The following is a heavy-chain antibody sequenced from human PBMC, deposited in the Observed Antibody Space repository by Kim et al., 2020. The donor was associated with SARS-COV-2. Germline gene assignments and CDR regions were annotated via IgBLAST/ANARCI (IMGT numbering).Heavy chain of an antibody. V-gene: IGHV3-48*01. Sequence: GGSLRLSCAASGFTFSTYNMNWVRQAPGKGLEWLSDIGSSGTAIHYADSVKGRFTISRDNVKNSLYLQMDSLGAEDTAVYFCARSNKGFDYCGQGTLVTVSS. D-gene: IGHD4-4*01. J-gene: IGHJ4*02. CDR3: ARSNKGFDY. CDR1: GFTFSTYN. CDR2: IGSSGTAI.